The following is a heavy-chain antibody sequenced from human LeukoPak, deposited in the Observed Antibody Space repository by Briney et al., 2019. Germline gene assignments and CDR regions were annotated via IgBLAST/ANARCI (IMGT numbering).Heavy chain of an antibody. CDR3: ATVSF. V-gene: IGHV1-2*02. Sequence: ASVKVSCKASGYTFTGYYMHWVRQAPGQGLEWMGWINPNSGGTNYAQKFQGRVTTTRDTSISTAYMELSSLRSEDTAVYFCATVSFWGQGTLVTVSS. CDR1: GYTFTGYY. D-gene: IGHD1-1*01. CDR2: INPNSGGT. J-gene: IGHJ4*01.